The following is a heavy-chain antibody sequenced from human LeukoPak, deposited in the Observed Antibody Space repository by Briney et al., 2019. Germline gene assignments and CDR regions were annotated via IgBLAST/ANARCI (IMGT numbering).Heavy chain of an antibody. CDR1: GYNFTNYS. V-gene: IGHV5-10-1*01. CDR2: IDPSDSYN. D-gene: IGHD6-6*01. CDR3: ARAYSRSRFDY. Sequence: GESLKISCKGSGYNFTNYSISWVRQIPGKGLEWMGTIDPSDSYNNYSPSFQGHVTISADKSISTAYLQWSSLKASDTAMYYCARAYSRSRFDYWGQGTLVTVSS. J-gene: IGHJ4*02.